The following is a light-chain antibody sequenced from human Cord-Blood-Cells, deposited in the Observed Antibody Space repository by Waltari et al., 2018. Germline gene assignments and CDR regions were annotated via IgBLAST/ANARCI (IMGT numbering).Light chain of an antibody. V-gene: IGLV1-40*01. Sequence: QSVLTQPPSVSGAPGQRVTISCPGSSSNIGAGYDVHWYQQLPGTAPKLLIYGNSNRPSGVPDRFSGSKSGTSASLAITGLQAEDEADYYCQSYDSSLVYVFGTGTKVTVL. J-gene: IGLJ1*01. CDR2: GNS. CDR3: QSYDSSLVYV. CDR1: SSNIGAGYD.